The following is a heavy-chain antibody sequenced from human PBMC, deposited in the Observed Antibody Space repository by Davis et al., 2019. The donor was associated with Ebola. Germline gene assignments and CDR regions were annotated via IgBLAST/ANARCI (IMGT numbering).Heavy chain of an antibody. V-gene: IGHV5-51*01. J-gene: IGHJ5*02. Sequence: GESLKISCKGSGYSFTNYWIAWVRQMPGKGPEWMGIIYSGDSDARYNPSFQGQVTMSVDTSINTAYLHWNTLKASDTAIYYCARRDGSGSYRRLHPWGQGTLVTVSS. CDR1: GYSFTNYW. CDR2: IYSGDSDA. CDR3: ARRDGSGSYRRLHP. D-gene: IGHD3-10*01.